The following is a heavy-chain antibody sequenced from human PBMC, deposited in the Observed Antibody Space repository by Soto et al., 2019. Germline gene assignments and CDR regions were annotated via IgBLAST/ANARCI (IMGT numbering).Heavy chain of an antibody. CDR3: ARVNKVAAAGSYYYAMDV. Sequence: EVQLVESGGGLVQPGGSLRLSCAASGFPFSRYDMDWVRQATGKGLEWVSTIGTDGDTYFPDSVKGRCTISRENAKNSLYLQMNGLRAEDTAVYYCARVNKVAAAGSYYYAMDVWGQGTTVTVSS. V-gene: IGHV3-13*01. D-gene: IGHD6-13*01. CDR1: GFPFSRYD. CDR2: IGTDGDT. J-gene: IGHJ6*02.